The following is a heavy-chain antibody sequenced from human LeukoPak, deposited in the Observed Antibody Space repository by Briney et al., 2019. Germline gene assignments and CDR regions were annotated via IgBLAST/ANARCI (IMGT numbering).Heavy chain of an antibody. Sequence: GGSLRLSCAASGFTFSSYAMTWVRQAPGKGLQWVSTISVSGQNTYYADSVKGRFTISRDISKSTLYLQMNSLRDEDTALYYCAKYGSGTYYNGLHWGQGTLVTVSS. CDR1: GFTFSSYA. V-gene: IGHV3-23*01. J-gene: IGHJ4*02. CDR2: ISVSGQNT. D-gene: IGHD3-10*01. CDR3: AKYGSGTYYNGLH.